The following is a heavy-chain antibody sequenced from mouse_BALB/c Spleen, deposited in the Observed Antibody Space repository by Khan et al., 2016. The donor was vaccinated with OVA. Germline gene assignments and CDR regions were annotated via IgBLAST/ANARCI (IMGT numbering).Heavy chain of an antibody. J-gene: IGHJ1*01. CDR2: IRNKAKGYTT. V-gene: IGHV7-3*02. Sequence: EVELVESGGGLVQPGGSLRLSCATSGFTFTDYYMSWVRQPPGKSLEWLGFIRNKAKGYTTEYSAPVKGRFTISRDNSQSIVYLQMTTLRAEDSAPYYCARETVVDVYWYLDVGGAGTTVTVSS. D-gene: IGHD1-1*01. CDR1: GFTFTDYY. CDR3: ARETVVDVYWYLDV.